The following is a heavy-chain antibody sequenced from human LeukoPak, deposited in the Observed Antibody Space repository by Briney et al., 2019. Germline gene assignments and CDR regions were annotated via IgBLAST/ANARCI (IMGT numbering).Heavy chain of an antibody. CDR3: AKDVRVLGSGTYYKPVDY. D-gene: IGHD3-10*01. CDR2: IIPIFGTA. V-gene: IGHV1-69*13. Sequence: GASVKVSCKASGGTFSSYAISWVRQAPGQGLEWMGGIIPIFGTANYAQKFQGRVTITADESTSTAYMELSSLRAEDTAVYYCAKDVRVLGSGTYYKPVDYWGQGTLVTVSS. J-gene: IGHJ4*02. CDR1: GGTFSSYA.